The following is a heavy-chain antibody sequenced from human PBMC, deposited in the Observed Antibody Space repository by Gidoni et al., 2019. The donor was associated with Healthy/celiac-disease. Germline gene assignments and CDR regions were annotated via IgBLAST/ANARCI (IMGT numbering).Heavy chain of an antibody. D-gene: IGHD3-3*01. CDR3: AKDHDFWSGYYYYGMDV. CDR1: GFTFSSYG. J-gene: IGHJ6*02. CDR2: IRYDGSNK. V-gene: IGHV3-30*02. Sequence: QVQLVESGGGVVQPGGSLRLSCAASGFTFSSYGMHWVRQAPGKGLEWVAFIRYDGSNKYYADSVKGRFTISRDNSKNTLYLQMNSLRAEDTAVYYCAKDHDFWSGYYYYGMDVWGQGTTVTVSS.